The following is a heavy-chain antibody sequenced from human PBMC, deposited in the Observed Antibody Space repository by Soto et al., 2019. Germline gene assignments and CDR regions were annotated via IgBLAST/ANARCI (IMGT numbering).Heavy chain of an antibody. CDR1: GFTFSSYS. Sequence: GGSLRLSCAASGFTFSSYSMNWVRQAPGKGLKWISSISSSSSYIYYAASVKGRFTISRDNAKNSLYLQMNSLRAEDTAVYYCARDLKFVDIVATIVHQYSISGMDVWGQGTTVTVSS. CDR3: ARDLKFVDIVATIVHQYSISGMDV. D-gene: IGHD5-12*01. J-gene: IGHJ6*02. V-gene: IGHV3-21*01. CDR2: ISSSSSYI.